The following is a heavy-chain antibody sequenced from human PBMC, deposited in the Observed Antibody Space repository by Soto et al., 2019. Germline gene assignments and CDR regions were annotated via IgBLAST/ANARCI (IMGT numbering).Heavy chain of an antibody. CDR2: ITASGGTP. V-gene: IGHV3-23*01. CDR1: GFTFSSFA. D-gene: IGHD6-19*01. Sequence: EVQLLESGGGLVQPGGSLRLSCAASGFTFSSFAMSWVRQAPGKGLEWVSSITASGGTPYYADFVKGRFTISRDNSKSTLDLQMNSLRAEDTAVYYCAKVSTVAVASMFDYWGQGTLVTVSS. CDR3: AKVSTVAVASMFDY. J-gene: IGHJ4*02.